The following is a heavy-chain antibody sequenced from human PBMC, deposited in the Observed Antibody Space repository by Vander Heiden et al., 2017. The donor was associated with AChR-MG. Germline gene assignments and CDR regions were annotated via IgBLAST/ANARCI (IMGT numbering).Heavy chain of an antibody. V-gene: IGHV3-23*01. CDR3: AKVRCGSGCYYGLDV. CDR1: GFICINFA. D-gene: IGHD3-22*01. J-gene: IGHJ6*02. CDR2: ILGSGFSGFSP. Sequence: EVQLLESGGGLVQPGGSLRLSCAASGFICINFAMTWVRQAPGKGLEWVSGILGSGFSGFSPYYADSVKGRFTISRDDSKNTLYLHMNSLRGEDTAVYYCAKVRCGSGCYYGLDVWGRGTTVTVSS.